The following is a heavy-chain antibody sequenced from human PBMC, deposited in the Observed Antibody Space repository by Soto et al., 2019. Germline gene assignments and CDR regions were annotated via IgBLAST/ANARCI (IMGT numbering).Heavy chain of an antibody. Sequence: QVQLVQSGAEVKKPGSSVKVSCKASGATLSSFAITWVGQAPGKGLEGRGGTIPISGTANYAKRFQGRVTTTADESTSTAYMELSSLRSEDTAVYYCARSQGSSTSLEIYYYYYYGMDVWGQGTTVTVSS. D-gene: IGHD2-2*01. CDR3: ARSQGSSTSLEIYYYYYYGMDV. J-gene: IGHJ6*02. V-gene: IGHV1-69*01. CDR1: GATLSSFA. CDR2: TIPISGTA.